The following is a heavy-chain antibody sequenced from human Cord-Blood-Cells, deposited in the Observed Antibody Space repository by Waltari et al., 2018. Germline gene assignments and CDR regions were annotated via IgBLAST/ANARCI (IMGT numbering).Heavy chain of an antibody. D-gene: IGHD7-27*01. CDR2: MNTNSGNT. Sequence: QVQLVQSGAEVKEPGASVKVSCKASGYTFTRYDTNWVRQANGQGLEWMGWMNTNSGNTGYAQKFQGRVTMTRNTSISTAYMELSSLRSDDTAVYYCARCALGDYWGQGTLVTVSS. CDR1: GYTFTRYD. CDR3: ARCALGDY. J-gene: IGHJ4*02. V-gene: IGHV1-8*01.